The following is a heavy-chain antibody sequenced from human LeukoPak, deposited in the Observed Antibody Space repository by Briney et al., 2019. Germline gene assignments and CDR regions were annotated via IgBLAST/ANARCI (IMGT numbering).Heavy chain of an antibody. CDR1: GGSFSGYY. Sequence: SETLSLTCAVYGGSFSGYYWTWIRQPPGKGLEWIGEINHSGNSDYNPSLKSRVTISVDASKNQFALKLSSVTAADTALYYCTRRRFHYYNSSGYYSRPQRTFDIWGQGTMVTVSS. J-gene: IGHJ3*02. CDR2: INHSGNS. CDR3: TRRRFHYYNSSGYYSRPQRTFDI. V-gene: IGHV4-34*01. D-gene: IGHD3-22*01.